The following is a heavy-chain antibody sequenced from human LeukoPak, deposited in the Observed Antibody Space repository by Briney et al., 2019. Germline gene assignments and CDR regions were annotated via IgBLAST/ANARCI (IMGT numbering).Heavy chain of an antibody. D-gene: IGHD2-2*01. Sequence: PGGSLRLSCAASGFTFSSYSMSWVRQPPGKWLEWVSCINWSGGSTGYADPLRGRFTISRDNAKNSLYLQMDSLRAEDTALYYCARAPITSPFYFDYWGQGTLVTVSS. CDR2: INWSGGST. CDR1: GFTFSSYS. J-gene: IGHJ4*02. CDR3: ARAPITSPFYFDY. V-gene: IGHV3-20*04.